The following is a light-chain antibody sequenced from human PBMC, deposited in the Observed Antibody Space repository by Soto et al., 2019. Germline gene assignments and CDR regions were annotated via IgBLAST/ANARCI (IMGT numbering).Light chain of an antibody. CDR1: QSVSFY. V-gene: IGKV3-11*01. J-gene: IGKJ4*01. Sequence: EIVLTQSPATLSLSPGERATLSCRASQSVSFYLAWYQQKAGQAPRLLIYDASNRATGIPARFSGSGSGTDFTLTISSLEPEDFAVYYCQQRSDWRLTFGGGTKVEIK. CDR3: QQRSDWRLT. CDR2: DAS.